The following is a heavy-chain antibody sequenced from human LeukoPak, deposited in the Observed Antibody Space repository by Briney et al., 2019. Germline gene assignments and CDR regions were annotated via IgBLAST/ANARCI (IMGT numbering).Heavy chain of an antibody. V-gene: IGHV3-9*03. Sequence: GRSLRLSCAASGFTFDDYAMHWVRQAPGKGLEWVSGISWNSGSIGYADSVKGRFTISRDNAKNSLYLQMNSLRAEDMALYYCAKDSRMNYDFWSGYFDAFDIWGQGTMVTVSS. J-gene: IGHJ3*02. CDR3: AKDSRMNYDFWSGYFDAFDI. D-gene: IGHD3-3*01. CDR2: ISWNSGSI. CDR1: GFTFDDYA.